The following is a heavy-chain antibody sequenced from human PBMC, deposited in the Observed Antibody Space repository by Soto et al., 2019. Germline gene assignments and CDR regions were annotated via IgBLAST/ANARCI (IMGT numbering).Heavy chain of an antibody. CDR1: GEFFTTYG. J-gene: IGHJ4*02. CDR2: ISTYSTNT. CDR3: ARWAGRVRDYGGPFDY. D-gene: IGHD4-17*01. Sequence: QVELVQSGAEVKNPGASVTVSCKASGEFFTTYGISWVRQAPGQGLEWLGWISTYSTNTNYAPKFQGRILLNADTSTTTAHMELRSLRPDDPAVYYCARWAGRVRDYGGPFDYWGQGSLVTVSP. V-gene: IGHV1-18*04.